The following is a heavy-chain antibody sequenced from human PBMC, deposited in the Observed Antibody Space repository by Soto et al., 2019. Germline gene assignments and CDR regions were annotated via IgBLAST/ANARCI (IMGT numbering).Heavy chain of an antibody. CDR2: IYYSGST. Sequence: PSETLSLTCTVSGGSISSGDYYWSWIRQPPGKGLEWIGYIYYSGSTYYNPSLKSRVTISVDTSKNQFSLKLSSVTAADTAVYYCAREASIAARPDVGFDYWGQGTLVTVSS. V-gene: IGHV4-30-4*01. CDR1: GGSISSGDYY. CDR3: AREASIAARPDVGFDY. J-gene: IGHJ4*02. D-gene: IGHD6-6*01.